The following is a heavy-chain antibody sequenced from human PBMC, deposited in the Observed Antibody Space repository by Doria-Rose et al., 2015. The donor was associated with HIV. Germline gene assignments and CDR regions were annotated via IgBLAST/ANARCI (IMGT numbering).Heavy chain of an antibody. CDR3: ARIKSSRWYHKYYFDF. V-gene: IGHV2-26*01. Sequence: QIALKESGPVLVKPTETLTLTCTVSGVSLSSPGMGVSWIRQPPGKALEWLANLFSDDERSYKTSLKSRLTISRATSKSQVVLIMTDMDPVDTATYYCARIKSSRWYHKYYFDFWGQGTLVIVSA. CDR2: LFSDDER. J-gene: IGHJ4*02. CDR1: GVSLSSPGMG. D-gene: IGHD6-13*01.